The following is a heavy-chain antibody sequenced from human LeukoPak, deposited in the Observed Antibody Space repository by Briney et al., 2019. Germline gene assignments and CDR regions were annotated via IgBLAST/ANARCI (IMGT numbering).Heavy chain of an antibody. V-gene: IGHV3-23*01. D-gene: IGHD3-10*01. Sequence: GGSLRLSCAASGFTFSNAWMSWVRQAPGKGLEWVSAISGSGGSTYYADSVKGRFTISRDNSKNTLYLQMNSLRAEDTAVYYCASTLMVRGVKYFDYWGQGTLVTVSS. J-gene: IGHJ4*02. CDR3: ASTLMVRGVKYFDY. CDR2: ISGSGGST. CDR1: GFTFSNAW.